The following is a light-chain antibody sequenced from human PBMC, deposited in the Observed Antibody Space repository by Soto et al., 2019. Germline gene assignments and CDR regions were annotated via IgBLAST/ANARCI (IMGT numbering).Light chain of an antibody. CDR3: CSFAGSSTLV. J-gene: IGLJ2*01. CDR1: XXXVGSYNL. V-gene: IGLV2-23*01. Sequence: QSALTQPASVSGSPGQSITISCTGXXXXVGSYNLVSWYQQHPGRAPKLMIYEGSKRPSGVSNRFSASKSDNTASLTISGLQAEDEADYYCCSFAGSSTLVFGGGTKLTVL. CDR2: EGS.